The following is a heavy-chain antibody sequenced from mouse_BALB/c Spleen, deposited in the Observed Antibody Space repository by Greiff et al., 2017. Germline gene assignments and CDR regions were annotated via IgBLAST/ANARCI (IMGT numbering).Heavy chain of an antibody. D-gene: IGHD2-3*01. CDR3: ARWLLRAACFDY. Sequence: QVQLKQSGAELVRPGSSVKISCKASGYAFSSYWMNWVKQRPGQGLEWIGQIYPGDGDTNYNGKFKGKATLTADKSSSTAYMQLSSLTSEDSAVYFCARWLLRAACFDYRGQGTTLTVSS. CDR1: GYAFSSYW. J-gene: IGHJ2*01. CDR2: IYPGDGDT. V-gene: IGHV1-80*01.